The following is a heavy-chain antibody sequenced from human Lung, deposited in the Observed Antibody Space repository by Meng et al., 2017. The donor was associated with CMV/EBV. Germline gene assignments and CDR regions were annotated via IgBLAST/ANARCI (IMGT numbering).Heavy chain of an antibody. CDR2: IYSGGTT. CDR1: GFIVSSTY. D-gene: IGHD2/OR15-2a*01. CDR3: ARSILSNGFDAFDI. Sequence: ESXKISXEASGFIVSSTYMSWVHQAPGKGLEWVTVIYSGGTTFKANSVKGRFTIRKDNSKNTLFLQMNRLRAEDTAVYYCARSILSNGFDAFDIWGQGTMVTVSS. J-gene: IGHJ3*02. V-gene: IGHV3-53*01.